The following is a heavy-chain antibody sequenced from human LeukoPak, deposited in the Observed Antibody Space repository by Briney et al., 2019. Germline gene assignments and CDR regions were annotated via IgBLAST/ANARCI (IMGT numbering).Heavy chain of an antibody. V-gene: IGHV3-66*01. CDR1: GFTVSTNY. J-gene: IGHJ4*02. D-gene: IGHD5-18*01. Sequence: GGSLRLSCAASGFTVSTNYMSWVRQAPGKGLEWVSVMYAGGSTYYADSVKGRFTISRDNAKNSLYLQMNSLRAEDTAVYYCARVQGIQLWLLGYWGQGTLVTVSS. CDR2: MYAGGST. CDR3: ARVQGIQLWLLGY.